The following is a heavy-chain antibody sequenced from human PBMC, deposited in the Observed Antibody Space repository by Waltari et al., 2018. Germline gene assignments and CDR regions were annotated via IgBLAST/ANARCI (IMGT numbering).Heavy chain of an antibody. CDR3: ATLHNFDY. Sequence: QVQLQESGPGLVNPSATLSLTCAVSGRSISSRNWWSWVGQPPGKGLEWMGEIYHGGSTNVNPSLNSRVTMPVDESKTEFSLKLSAGTAADTAVYYGATLHNFDYWGQGTLVTVSS. CDR2: IYHGGST. CDR1: GRSISSRNW. J-gene: IGHJ4*02. D-gene: IGHD4-4*01. V-gene: IGHV4-4*02.